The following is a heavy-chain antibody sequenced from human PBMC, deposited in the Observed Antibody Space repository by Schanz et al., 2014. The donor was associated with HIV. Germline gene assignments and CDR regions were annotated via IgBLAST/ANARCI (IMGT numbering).Heavy chain of an antibody. CDR3: AKDRCSTTSCYGGNWFDP. CDR1: GFMFSNYA. V-gene: IGHV3-23*01. D-gene: IGHD2-2*01. J-gene: IGHJ5*02. CDR2: VSGSGAGT. Sequence: EVQLLESGGGLVQPGGSLRLSCAASGFMFSNYAMTWVRQAPGKGLEWVPAVSGSGAGTSYADSVKGRFTIARDNSEKTLYLHMNNLRVEDTAIYYCAKDRCSTTSCYGGNWFDPWGQGTLVTVSP.